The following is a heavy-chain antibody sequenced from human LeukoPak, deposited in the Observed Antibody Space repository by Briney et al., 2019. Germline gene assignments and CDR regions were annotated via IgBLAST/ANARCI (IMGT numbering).Heavy chain of an antibody. D-gene: IGHD6-6*01. J-gene: IGHJ4*02. Sequence: SETLTLTCTVSGDSVTNHQWSWVRQPPGKGLEWIAYSHHSGSTNYNPSLKNRVTISIDTSKNQFSLRLISVTAADTAVYYCARYPLAFDFWGQGILVTVSS. CDR1: GDSVTNHQ. CDR3: ARYPLAFDF. V-gene: IGHV4-59*02. CDR2: SHHSGST.